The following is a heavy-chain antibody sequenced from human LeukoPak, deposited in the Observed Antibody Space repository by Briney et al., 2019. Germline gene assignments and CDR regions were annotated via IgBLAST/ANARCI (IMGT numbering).Heavy chain of an antibody. Sequence: QPGGSLRLSCAVSGLTLSNYGMSWVRQAPGKGLEWVAGLSGSGGGTNYADSVQGRFTTSRDNPKNTLYLQMNSLRAEDTAVYFCAKRGVVIRVFLVGFHKEAYYFDSWGQGALVTVSS. CDR1: GLTLSNYG. CDR3: AKRGVVIRVFLVGFHKEAYYFDS. CDR2: LSGSGGGT. V-gene: IGHV3-23*01. J-gene: IGHJ4*02. D-gene: IGHD3-10*01.